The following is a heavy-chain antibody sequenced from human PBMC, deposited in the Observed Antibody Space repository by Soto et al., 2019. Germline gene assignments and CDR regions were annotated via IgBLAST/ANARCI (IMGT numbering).Heavy chain of an antibody. CDR2: IYYSGST. V-gene: IGHV4-61*01. CDR3: ARDSGYYDSSGYYDS. Sequence: SETLSLTCTVSGGSVSSGSDYWSWIRQPPGKGLEWIGYIYYSGSTNYNPSLKSRVTISVDTSKNQFSLKLSSVTAADTAVYYCARDSGYYDSSGYYDSWGQGTLVTVSS. D-gene: IGHD3-22*01. CDR1: GGSVSSGSDY. J-gene: IGHJ4*02.